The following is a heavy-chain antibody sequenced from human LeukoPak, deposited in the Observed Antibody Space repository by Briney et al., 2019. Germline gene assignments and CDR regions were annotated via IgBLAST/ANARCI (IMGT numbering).Heavy chain of an antibody. Sequence: SETLSLTCTVSGSSISSYYWSWIRQPPGKGLEWIGYIYTSGSTNYNPSLKSRVTISVDTSKNQFSLKLSSVTAAVTAVYYCANLWFGGYFDYWGQGTLVTVSS. D-gene: IGHD3-10*01. CDR3: ANLWFGGYFDY. CDR2: IYTSGST. CDR1: GSSISSYY. J-gene: IGHJ4*02. V-gene: IGHV4-4*09.